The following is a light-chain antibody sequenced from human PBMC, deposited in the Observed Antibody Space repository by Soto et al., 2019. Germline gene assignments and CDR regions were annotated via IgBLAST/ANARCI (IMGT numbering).Light chain of an antibody. CDR1: SSDVGGYNY. V-gene: IGLV2-14*01. J-gene: IGLJ2*01. CDR3: SSYKSSNPVL. CDR2: NVS. Sequence: QSALTQPASVSGSPGQSITISCTGTSSDVGGYNYVSWYQQNPGKAPKLMIYNVSNRPSGVSNRFSGSKSGNTASLTISGLQAEDEAAYYCSSYKSSNPVLFGGGNKLTVL.